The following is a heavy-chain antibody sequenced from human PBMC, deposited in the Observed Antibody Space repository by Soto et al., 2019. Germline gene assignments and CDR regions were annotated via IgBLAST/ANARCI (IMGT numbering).Heavy chain of an antibody. V-gene: IGHV3-23*01. J-gene: IGHJ4*02. Sequence: EVHLLESGGGFVQPGGSLRLSCVASGFTFSSYAMTWVRQAPGKGLEWVASISGSAISTEYADSVRGRFTISRDNSKNTLYLQMNSLRAEDTAVYYCAKGDGRIVPRHFDYWGQGTLVTVSS. CDR2: ISGSAIST. CDR1: GFTFSSYA. D-gene: IGHD6-6*01. CDR3: AKGDGRIVPRHFDY.